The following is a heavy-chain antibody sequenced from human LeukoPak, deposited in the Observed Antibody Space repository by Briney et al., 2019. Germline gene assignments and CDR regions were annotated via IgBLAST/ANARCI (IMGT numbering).Heavy chain of an antibody. CDR1: GFTFSSYW. J-gene: IGHJ6*03. D-gene: IGHD3-22*01. CDR3: ARSGYDSSGYYLRYYYYYMDV. Sequence: TGGSLRLSCAASGFTFSSYWMNWVRQAPGKGLEWVANIKQDGSEKYYVDSVKGRFTISRDNAKNSLYLQMNSLRAEDTAVYYCARSGYDSSGYYLRYYYYYMDVWGKGTTVTISS. CDR2: IKQDGSEK. V-gene: IGHV3-7*01.